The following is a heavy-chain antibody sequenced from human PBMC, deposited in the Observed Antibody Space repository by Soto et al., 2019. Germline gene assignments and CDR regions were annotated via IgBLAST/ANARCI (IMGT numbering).Heavy chain of an antibody. D-gene: IGHD3-10*01. CDR3: AKVRYYYGSGSPLGWFAP. V-gene: IGHV3-23*01. CDR2: ISGSGGST. CDR1: GFTFSSYA. Sequence: EVQLLESGGGLVQPGGSLRLSCAASGFTFSSYAMSWVRQAPGKGLEWVSAISGSGGSTYYAASVKGRFTISRDNSKNTLYLQMNSLRAEDTAVYYCAKVRYYYGSGSPLGWFAPWGQGTLVTVSS. J-gene: IGHJ5*02.